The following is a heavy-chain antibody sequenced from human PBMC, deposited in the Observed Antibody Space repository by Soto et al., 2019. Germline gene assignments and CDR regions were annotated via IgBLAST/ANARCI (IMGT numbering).Heavy chain of an antibody. CDR2: ISGSGGST. CDR1: GFTFSISP. V-gene: IGHV3-23*01. Sequence: PGGSLRLSCAASGFTFSISPMSWVHQAPGKGLEWVSAISGSGGSTYYADSVKGRFTISRDNSKNTLYLQMNSLRAEDTAVYYCAKDNSNYDFWSGYYAVLGYYFDYWGQGTLVTVSS. CDR3: AKDNSNYDFWSGYYAVLGYYFDY. J-gene: IGHJ4*02. D-gene: IGHD3-3*01.